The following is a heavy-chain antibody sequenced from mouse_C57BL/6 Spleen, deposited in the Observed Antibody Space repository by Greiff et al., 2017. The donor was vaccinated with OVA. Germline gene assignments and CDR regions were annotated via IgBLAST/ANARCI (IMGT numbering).Heavy chain of an antibody. CDR3: ARGTTIYYDDELYAMDY. D-gene: IGHD2-4*01. CDR1: GYAFSSYW. J-gene: IGHJ4*01. V-gene: IGHV1-80*01. Sequence: QVQLKESGAELVKPGASVKISCKASGYAFSSYWMNWVKQRPGKGLEWIGQIYPGDGDTNYNGKFKGKATLTADKSSSTAYMQLSSLTSEDSAVYFCARGTTIYYDDELYAMDYWGQGTSVTVSS. CDR2: IYPGDGDT.